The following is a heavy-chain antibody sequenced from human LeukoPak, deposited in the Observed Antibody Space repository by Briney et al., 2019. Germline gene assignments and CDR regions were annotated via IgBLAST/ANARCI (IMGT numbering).Heavy chain of an antibody. Sequence: GGSLRLSCAASGFTLSSYAMSWVRQAPGKGLEWVSGITTTGGRAYYADSVKGRFTISRDNAKNLLYLLMDTLRAEDTAVYYCARVGSNQWLDYWGQGTLVTVSS. J-gene: IGHJ4*02. CDR3: ARVGSNQWLDY. CDR1: GFTLSSYA. CDR2: ITTTGGRA. V-gene: IGHV3-23*01. D-gene: IGHD6-19*01.